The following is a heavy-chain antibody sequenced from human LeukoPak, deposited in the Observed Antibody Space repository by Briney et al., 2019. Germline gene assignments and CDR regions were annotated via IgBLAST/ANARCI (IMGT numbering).Heavy chain of an antibody. D-gene: IGHD1-26*01. CDR3: TRDLVGATVFYYYYGMDV. CDR1: GFTFGDYA. J-gene: IGHJ6*02. CDR2: IRSKAYGGTT. V-gene: IGHV3-49*04. Sequence: GGSLRLSCTASGFTFGDYAMSWVRQAPGKGLEWVGFIRSKAYGGTTEYAASVKGRFTISRDDSKSIAYLQTNSLKTEDTAVYYCTRDLVGATVFYYYYGMDVWGQGTTVTVSS.